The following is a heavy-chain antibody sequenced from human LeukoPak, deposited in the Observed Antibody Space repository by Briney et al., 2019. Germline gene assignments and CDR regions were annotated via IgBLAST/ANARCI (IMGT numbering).Heavy chain of an antibody. D-gene: IGHD2-8*01. CDR1: GFTFSSYG. CDR3: AKDIVLITPEAFDI. CDR2: IRYDGSNK. J-gene: IGHJ3*02. V-gene: IGHV3-30*02. Sequence: PGGSLRLSCAASGFTFSSYGMHWVSQAPGKGLEWVAFIRYDGSNKYYADSVKGRFTISRDNSKNTLYLQMNSLRAEDTAVYYCAKDIVLITPEAFDIWGQGTMVTVSS.